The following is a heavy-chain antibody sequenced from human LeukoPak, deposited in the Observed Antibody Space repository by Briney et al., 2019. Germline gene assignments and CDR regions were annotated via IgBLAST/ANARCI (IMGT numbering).Heavy chain of an antibody. CDR3: ARGHLYSFDH. CDR1: GFTFNSHY. V-gene: IGHV3-74*01. D-gene: IGHD4-11*01. Sequence: GGSLRLSCAFSGFTFNSHYVHWVRQAPGQGLLWVSRTTDDATTTYADSVRGRFTISRGIAKKTLYLQMNSLRAEDTAVYYCARGHLYSFDHWGQGALVTVSS. CDR2: TTDDATTT. J-gene: IGHJ4*02.